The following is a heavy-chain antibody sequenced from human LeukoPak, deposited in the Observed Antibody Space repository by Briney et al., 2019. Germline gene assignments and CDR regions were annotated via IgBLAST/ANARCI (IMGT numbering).Heavy chain of an antibody. J-gene: IGHJ4*02. V-gene: IGHV1-2*02. D-gene: IGHD3-10*01. CDR2: INPNSGGT. CDR3: ARGSSDSGWGSYSGFIHDY. Sequence: ASVKVSCKASGYTFTGYYIHWVRQAPGQGLEWMGWINPNSGGTTYAQKFQGRVTTTRDTSITTAYMEVSSLRSDDTAVYYCARGSSDSGWGSYSGFIHDYWGQGTLVTVSS. CDR1: GYTFTGYY.